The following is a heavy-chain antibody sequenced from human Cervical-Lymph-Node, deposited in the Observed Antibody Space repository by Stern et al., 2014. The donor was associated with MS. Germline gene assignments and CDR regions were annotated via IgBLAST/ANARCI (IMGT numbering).Heavy chain of an antibody. CDR3: AKDRGSGWSLDY. D-gene: IGHD6-19*01. Sequence: AHLAKSGGGVLQPGRSLRLSCAGSGFTFSTYGMHWVRQAPGQGLEWVALISNDGSKKYYVDSVKGRFTISRDNAKNTMYVQMNSLRDEDTAVYYCAKDRGSGWSLDYWGQGTLVTVSS. J-gene: IGHJ4*02. CDR2: ISNDGSKK. CDR1: GFTFSTYG. V-gene: IGHV3-30*18.